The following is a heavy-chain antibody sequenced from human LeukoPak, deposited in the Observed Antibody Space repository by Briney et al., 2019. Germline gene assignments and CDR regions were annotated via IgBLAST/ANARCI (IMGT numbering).Heavy chain of an antibody. J-gene: IGHJ4*02. CDR2: IKQDGSEK. V-gene: IGHV3-7*01. D-gene: IGHD6-13*01. CDR1: RFTFSSYW. Sequence: GGSLRLSCVASRFTFSSYWMSWVRQAPGKGLEWVANIKQDGSEKYYVDSVKGRFTISRDNAKNSLYLQMNSLRAEDTAVYYCPRIAVAGFDYGGQATLVTVSS. CDR3: PRIAVAGFDY.